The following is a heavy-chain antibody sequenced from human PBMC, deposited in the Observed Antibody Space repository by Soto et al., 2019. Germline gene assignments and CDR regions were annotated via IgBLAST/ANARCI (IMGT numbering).Heavy chain of an antibody. CDR1: GFSLSTSGVG. V-gene: IGHV2-5*02. Sequence: QITLKESGPTLVKPTQTLTLTCTFSGFSLSTSGVGVGWIRQPPGKALEWLALIYWDDDKRYSPSLKSRLTITKDISKNQVVLTMTNMDPVDTATYYCAHMIKYYDSSGYYEYWGQGTLVTVSS. CDR2: IYWDDDK. CDR3: AHMIKYYDSSGYYEY. J-gene: IGHJ4*02. D-gene: IGHD3-22*01.